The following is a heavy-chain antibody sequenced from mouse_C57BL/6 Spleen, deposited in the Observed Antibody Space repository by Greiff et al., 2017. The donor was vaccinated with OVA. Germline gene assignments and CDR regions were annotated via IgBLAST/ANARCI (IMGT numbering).Heavy chain of an antibody. CDR3: AGSHGSTPWFAY. J-gene: IGHJ3*01. V-gene: IGHV1-82*01. CDR1: GYAFSSYW. D-gene: IGHD1-1*01. Sequence: QVQLQQSGPELVKPGASVKISCKASGYAFSSYWMNWVKQRPGKGLEWIGRIYPGDGDTNYNGKFKGKATLTADKSYSNAYMQLSSLTSDDSAVYFCAGSHGSTPWFAYWGQGTLVTVSA. CDR2: IYPGDGDT.